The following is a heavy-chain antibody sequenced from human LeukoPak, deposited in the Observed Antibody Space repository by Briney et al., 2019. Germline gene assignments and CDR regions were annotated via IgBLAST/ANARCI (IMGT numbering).Heavy chain of an antibody. Sequence: KASETLSLTCTVSGGSISSYYWSWIRQPPGKGLEWIGYIYYSGSTNYNPSLKSRVTISVDTSKNQFSLKLRSVTAADTAVYYCARLGWGXYGSGSYSYWGQGTLVTVS. V-gene: IGHV4-59*08. D-gene: IGHD3-10*01. CDR1: GGSISSYY. CDR2: IYYSGST. J-gene: IGHJ4*02. CDR3: ARLGWGXYGSGSYSY.